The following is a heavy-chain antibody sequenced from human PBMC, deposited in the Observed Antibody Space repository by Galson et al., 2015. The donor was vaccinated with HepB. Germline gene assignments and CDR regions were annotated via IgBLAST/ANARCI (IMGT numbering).Heavy chain of an antibody. CDR2: ISVSGSTI. CDR3: ARGRYCTSTGCYGDFDY. D-gene: IGHD2-2*01. V-gene: IGHV3-48*02. Sequence: KGLQWVSYISVSGSTIYYADSLKGRFTLSRDNAKNSLYLQMNSLRDEDTAVYFCARGRYCTSTGCYGDFDYWGQGILVTVSS. J-gene: IGHJ4*02.